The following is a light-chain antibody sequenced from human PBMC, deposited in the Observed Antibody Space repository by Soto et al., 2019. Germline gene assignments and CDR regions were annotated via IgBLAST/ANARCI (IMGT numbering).Light chain of an antibody. CDR2: WAS. V-gene: IGKV4-1*01. CDR1: QSVLYNSDNKNY. J-gene: IGKJ3*01. Sequence: DIVMTQSPVSLAVSLGERATINCKSSQSVLYNSDNKNYLAWYQQKPGQPPKLLIYWASTRESGVPDRFSGSGSGTDFTLTVSSLQAEDVAVYYCQQYYSTPRTFGPGTKVDIK. CDR3: QQYYSTPRT.